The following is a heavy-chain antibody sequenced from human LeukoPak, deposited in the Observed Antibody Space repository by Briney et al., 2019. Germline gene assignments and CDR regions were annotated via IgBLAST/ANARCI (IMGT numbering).Heavy chain of an antibody. Sequence: GGSLRLSCSASGFTYTDYSMSWVRQVPRKGLEWVSGIYSGATTYYADSVKGRFTISRDNSKNTLSLQMNSLRAEDTAVYYCARELRIVDTTMLNYYYYYYMDVWGKGTTITVSS. CDR1: GFTYTDYS. V-gene: IGHV3-53*01. D-gene: IGHD5-18*01. CDR2: IYSGATT. CDR3: ARELRIVDTTMLNYYYYYYMDV. J-gene: IGHJ6*03.